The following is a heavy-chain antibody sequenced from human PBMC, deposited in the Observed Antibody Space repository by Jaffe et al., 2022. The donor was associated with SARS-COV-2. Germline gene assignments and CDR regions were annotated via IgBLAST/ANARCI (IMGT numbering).Heavy chain of an antibody. CDR1: GGSVSSGDYY. J-gene: IGHJ5*02. Sequence: QVQLQESGPGLVKPSETLSLTCTVSGGSVSSGDYYWSWIRQPPGKGLEWIGYIYYSGSTEYNPSLKSRVTISVDTSKNQFSLKLRSVTAADTAVYYCARDKVPYYYGSGSYYWFDPWGQGTLVTVSS. CDR3: ARDKVPYYYGSGSYYWFDP. D-gene: IGHD3-10*01. CDR2: IYYSGST. V-gene: IGHV4-61*08.